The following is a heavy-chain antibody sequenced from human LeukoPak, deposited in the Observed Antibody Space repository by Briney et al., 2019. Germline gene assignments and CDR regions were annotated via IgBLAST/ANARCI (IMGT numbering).Heavy chain of an antibody. J-gene: IGHJ4*02. CDR3: ASSNWAWVVVA. V-gene: IGHV3-7*01. CDR1: GFTFSSYW. Sequence: TGGSLRLSCAASGFTFSSYWMSWVRQAPGKGLEWVAKIKEDGSEEYYVDSVKGRFSISRDNAKNSLYLQMNSLRAEDTAVYYCASSNWAWVVVAWGQGTLVTVSS. D-gene: IGHD2-21*01. CDR2: IKEDGSEE.